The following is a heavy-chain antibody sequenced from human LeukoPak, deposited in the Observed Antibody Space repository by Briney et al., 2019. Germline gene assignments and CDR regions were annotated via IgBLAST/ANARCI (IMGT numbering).Heavy chain of an antibody. CDR2: IYHSGST. Sequence: SETLSLTCAVSGGSISSGGYSWSWLRQPPGKGLEWIGYIYHSGSTYYNPFLKSRVTISVDRSKNQFSLKLSSVTAADTAVYYCARDRYGGYDYWGQGTLVTVSS. D-gene: IGHD4-17*01. V-gene: IGHV4-30-2*01. J-gene: IGHJ4*02. CDR3: ARDRYGGYDY. CDR1: GGSISSGGYS.